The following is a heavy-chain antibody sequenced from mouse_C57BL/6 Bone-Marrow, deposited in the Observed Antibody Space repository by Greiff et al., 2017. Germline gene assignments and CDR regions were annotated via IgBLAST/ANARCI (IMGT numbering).Heavy chain of an antibody. CDR1: GYTFTSYG. CDR3: ARGGDYDAY. V-gene: IGHV1-81*01. D-gene: IGHD2-4*01. CDR2: IYPRSGNT. Sequence: VQLQQSGAELARTGASVKLSCKASGYTFTSYGISWVKQRTGQGLEWIGEIYPRSGNTYYNEKFKGKATLTADKSSSTAYMELRSLTSEDSAVYFCARGGDYDAYWGQGTLVTVSA. J-gene: IGHJ3*01.